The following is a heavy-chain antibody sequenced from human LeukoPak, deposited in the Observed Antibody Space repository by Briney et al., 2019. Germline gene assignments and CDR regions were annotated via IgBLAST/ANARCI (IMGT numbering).Heavy chain of an antibody. Sequence: ASVKVSCKASGYTFIDYGISWVRQAPGQGLEWMGWISDYTGNTNYAQKVQGRVTLTTDTSTSTAYMELRSLRSDDTAVYYCARLRVGATPFDYWGQGTLVTVSS. J-gene: IGHJ4*02. CDR3: ARLRVGATPFDY. CDR1: GYTFIDYG. CDR2: ISDYTGNT. V-gene: IGHV1-18*01. D-gene: IGHD1-26*01.